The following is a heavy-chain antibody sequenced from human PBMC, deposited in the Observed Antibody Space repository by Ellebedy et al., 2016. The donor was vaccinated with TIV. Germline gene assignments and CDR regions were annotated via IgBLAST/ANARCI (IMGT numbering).Heavy chain of an antibody. D-gene: IGHD1-1*01. V-gene: IGHV1-46*01. CDR1: DYTFTSYG. J-gene: IGHJ6*02. Sequence: ASVKVSCKASDYTFTSYGISWVRQAPGQGLEWMGIINPSGGSTSYAQKFQGRVTMTRDTSTSTVYMELSSLRSEDTAVYYCAREWWTTGTTVSSYYYGMDVWGQGTTVTVSS. CDR3: AREWWTTGTTVSSYYYGMDV. CDR2: INPSGGST.